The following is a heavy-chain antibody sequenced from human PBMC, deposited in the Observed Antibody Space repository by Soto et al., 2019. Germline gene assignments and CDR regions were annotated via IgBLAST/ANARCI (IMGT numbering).Heavy chain of an antibody. V-gene: IGHV1-58*01. Sequence: SVKVSCKASGFTFTSSAVQWVRRARGQRLEWIGWVVVGSGNTNYAQMFQERVTITRDMSTSTAYMELSSLRSEDTAVYYCAAGGPSSLYCSGGSCSYYYVMDVWGQGTTVTVSS. CDR2: VVVGSGNT. CDR1: GFTFTSSA. CDR3: AAGGPSSLYCSGGSCSYYYVMDV. J-gene: IGHJ6*02. D-gene: IGHD2-15*01.